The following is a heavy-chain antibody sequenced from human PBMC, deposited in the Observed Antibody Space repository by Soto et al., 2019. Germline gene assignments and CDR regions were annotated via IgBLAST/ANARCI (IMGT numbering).Heavy chain of an antibody. D-gene: IGHD5-18*01. V-gene: IGHV1-24*01. CDR2: FDPEDGET. CDR1: GGTFSSYT. J-gene: IGHJ4*02. Sequence: ASVKVSCKASGGTFSSYTISWVRQAPGQGLEWMGGFDPEDGETIYAQKFQGRVTMTEDTSTDTAYMELSSLRSEDTAVYYCATPGYSYGFFDYWGQGTLVTVSS. CDR3: ATPGYSYGFFDY.